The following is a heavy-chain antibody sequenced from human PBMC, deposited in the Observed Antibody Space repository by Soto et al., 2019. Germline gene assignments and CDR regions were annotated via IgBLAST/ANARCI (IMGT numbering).Heavy chain of an antibody. J-gene: IGHJ6*02. CDR1: GGSISSGDYY. CDR2: IYYSGST. CDR3: ARWIQLWSPTGRHYRYGDV. V-gene: IGHV4-30-4*01. Sequence: QVQLQESGPGLVKPSQTLSLTCTVSGGSISSGDYYWSWIRQPPGKGLEWIGYIYYSGSTYYIPSLYSRVTIAADTSKNQFSLQLSSVTAADTAVYYCARWIQLWSPTGRHYRYGDVWGHGTTVTVSS. D-gene: IGHD5-18*01.